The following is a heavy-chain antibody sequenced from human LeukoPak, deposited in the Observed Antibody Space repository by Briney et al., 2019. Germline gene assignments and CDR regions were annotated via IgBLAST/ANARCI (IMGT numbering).Heavy chain of an antibody. D-gene: IGHD5-18*01. Sequence: ASVKVSCKASGYTFTSYAMNWVRQAPGQGLEWMGWINTNTGNPAYAQGFTGRFVFSLDTSVSTAYLQISSLKAEDTAVYYCAREFRCSYGFHFDYWGQGTLVTVSS. CDR1: GYTFTSYA. CDR3: AREFRCSYGFHFDY. V-gene: IGHV7-4-1*02. CDR2: INTNTGNP. J-gene: IGHJ4*02.